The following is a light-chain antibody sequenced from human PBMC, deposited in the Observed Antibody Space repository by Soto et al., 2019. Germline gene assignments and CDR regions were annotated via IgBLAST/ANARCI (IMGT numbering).Light chain of an antibody. CDR3: QQYNNWPGT. V-gene: IGKV3-15*01. CDR2: GAS. J-gene: IGKJ1*01. Sequence: EIVRTQSPATLSVSPGASATLSCRASQRVSSDLAWYHQTPGQAPRLLIYGASTRATGIPARFSGSGSGTEFTLTISSLQSEYVAVYYCQQYNNWPGTFGQGTKVDNK. CDR1: QRVSSD.